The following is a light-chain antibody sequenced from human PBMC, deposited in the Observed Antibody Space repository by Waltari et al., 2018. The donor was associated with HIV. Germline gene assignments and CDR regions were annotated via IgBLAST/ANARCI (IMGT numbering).Light chain of an antibody. CDR3: SSYTRSHTLV. CDR1: STDIEIYKF. CDR2: DVD. V-gene: IGLV2-14*01. J-gene: IGLJ2*01. Sequence: QSALTQPASVSGSPGQSITISCSGTSTDIEIYKFVSWYRQFPGKAPQLLISDVDSRPVGIPLRFSGSKSGSAASLTISGLQTDDEADYYCSSYTRSHTLVFGGGTKLTVL.